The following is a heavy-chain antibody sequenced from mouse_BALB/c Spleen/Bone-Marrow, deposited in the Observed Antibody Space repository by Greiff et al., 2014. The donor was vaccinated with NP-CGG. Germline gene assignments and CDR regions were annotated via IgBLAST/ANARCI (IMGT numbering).Heavy chain of an antibody. V-gene: IGHV1-53*01. D-gene: IGHD1-1*01. CDR1: GYTLTRYY. CDR2: INPYNGGT. CDR3: SLLGDY. Sequence: VQLQQSRAELVKPGASVKLSCKASGYTLTRYYMYWVKQRPGQGLEWIGGINPYNGGTHFNEKFKSKATLTVDKSSSTAYMQLNSLTSEDSAVYYCSLLGDYWGQGTTLTVSS. J-gene: IGHJ2*01.